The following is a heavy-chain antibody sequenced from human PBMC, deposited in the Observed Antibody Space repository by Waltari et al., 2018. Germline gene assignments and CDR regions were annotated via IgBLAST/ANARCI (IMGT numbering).Heavy chain of an antibody. CDR1: GGTFSSYA. V-gene: IGHV1-69*14. CDR2: IIPIVRTS. J-gene: IGHJ4*02. CDR3: ASYGQLVPYFDY. D-gene: IGHD6-6*01. Sequence: QVQLVQSGAEVKKPGSSVKVSCKASGGTFSSYAISWVRQAPGQGLEWMGGIIPIVRTSNYAQKFQGRVTMTADKSTSTAYMERGSLRSEDTAVYYCASYGQLVPYFDYWGQGTLVTVSS.